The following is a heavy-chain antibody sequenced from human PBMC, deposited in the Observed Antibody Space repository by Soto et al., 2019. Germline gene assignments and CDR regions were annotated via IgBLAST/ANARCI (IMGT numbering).Heavy chain of an antibody. CDR1: GFSFFSYA. V-gene: IGHV3-23*01. D-gene: IGHD2-8*01. Sequence: GGSLRLSCSGSGFSFFSYAMSWVRQAPGKGLEWVSTISGSGGHTYYADSVQGRFVVSRDNDKNTVDLHMSSLTGEDTAVYFCAKIEMGWFAHWGQGTQVTVSS. J-gene: IGHJ5*02. CDR3: AKIEMGWFAH. CDR2: ISGSGGHT.